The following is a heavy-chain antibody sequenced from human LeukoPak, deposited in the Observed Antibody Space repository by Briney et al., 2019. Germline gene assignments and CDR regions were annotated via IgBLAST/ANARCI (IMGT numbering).Heavy chain of an antibody. Sequence: PGRSLRLSCAASGFTLSSYAMHWVRQAPGKGLEWVAVISYDGSNKYYADSVKGRFTISRDNSKNTLYLQMNSLRAEDTAVYYCARITFLLEWSYISYYYYYMDVWGKGTTVTVSS. CDR3: ARITFLLEWSYISYYYYYMDV. CDR2: ISYDGSNK. V-gene: IGHV3-30-3*01. J-gene: IGHJ6*03. D-gene: IGHD3-3*01. CDR1: GFTLSSYA.